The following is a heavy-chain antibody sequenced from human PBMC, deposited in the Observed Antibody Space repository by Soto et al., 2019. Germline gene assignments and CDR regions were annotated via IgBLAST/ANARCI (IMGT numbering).Heavy chain of an antibody. D-gene: IGHD6-13*01. CDR1: GGTFSSYA. Sequence: QVQLVQSGAEVKKPGSSVKVSCKASGGTFSSYAISWVRQAPGQGLEWMGGIILIFGTANYAQKFQGRVTITADKSTSTAYMELSSLRSEHTAVYYCARADSSSWYPPGDAFDIWGQGTMVTVSS. CDR3: ARADSSSWYPPGDAFDI. J-gene: IGHJ3*02. V-gene: IGHV1-69*06. CDR2: IILIFGTA.